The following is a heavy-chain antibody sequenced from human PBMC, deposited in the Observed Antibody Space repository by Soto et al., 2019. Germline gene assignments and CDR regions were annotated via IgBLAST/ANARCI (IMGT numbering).Heavy chain of an antibody. V-gene: IGHV3-73*01. J-gene: IGHJ6*02. CDR2: VRTKANNYAT. D-gene: IGHD3-22*01. Sequence: GGSLSLSCAASELTFSASTMHWVRQASGKGLEWVGRVRTKANNYATTYAASVKGRFTISRDDSKNTAYLQMNSLKTEDTAVYYCTSLYHYDGVPWCQGTTVTVS. CDR1: ELTFSAST. CDR3: TSLYHYDGVP.